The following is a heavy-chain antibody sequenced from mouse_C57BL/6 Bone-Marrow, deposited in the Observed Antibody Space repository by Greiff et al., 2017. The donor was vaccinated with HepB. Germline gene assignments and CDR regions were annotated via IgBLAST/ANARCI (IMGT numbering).Heavy chain of an antibody. V-gene: IGHV1-18*01. CDR2: INPNNGGT. CDR3: ARWRLLRRAMDY. Sequence: LVEPGASVKIPCKASGYTFTDYNMDWVKQSHGKSLEWIGDINPNNGGTIYNQKFKGKATLTVDKSSSTAYMELRSLTSEDTAVYYCARWRLLRRAMDYWGQGTSVTVSS. CDR1: GYTFTDYN. J-gene: IGHJ4*01. D-gene: IGHD2-3*01.